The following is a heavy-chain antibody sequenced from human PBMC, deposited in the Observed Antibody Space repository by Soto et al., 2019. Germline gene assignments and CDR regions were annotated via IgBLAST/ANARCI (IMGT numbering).Heavy chain of an antibody. CDR3: ARECCGGDFNFDY. Sequence: ASVKVSCKASGGTFSSYAISWVRQAPGQGLEWMGGIIPIFGTANYAQKFQGRVTITADGSTSTAYMELSSLRSEDTAVYYCARECCGGDFNFDYWGQGTLVTVSS. V-gene: IGHV1-69*13. CDR1: GGTFSSYA. D-gene: IGHD2-21*02. CDR2: IIPIFGTA. J-gene: IGHJ4*02.